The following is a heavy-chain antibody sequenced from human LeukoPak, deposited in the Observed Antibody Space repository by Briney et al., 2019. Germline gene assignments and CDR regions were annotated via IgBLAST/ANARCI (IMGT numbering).Heavy chain of an antibody. CDR3: ARHVGYDFWSGYPLHYFDY. J-gene: IGHJ4*02. CDR1: GGSISSGSYY. CDR2: IYYSGST. Sequence: PSETLSLTCTVSGGSISSGSYYWGWIRQPPGKGLEWNGSIYYSGSTYYNPSLKSRVTISVDTSKNQFSLKLSSVTAADTAVYYCARHVGYDFWSGYPLHYFDYWGQGTLVTVSS. V-gene: IGHV4-39*01. D-gene: IGHD3-3*01.